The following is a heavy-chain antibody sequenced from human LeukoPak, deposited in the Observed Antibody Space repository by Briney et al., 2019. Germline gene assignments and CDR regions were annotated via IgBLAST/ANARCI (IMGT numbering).Heavy chain of an antibody. V-gene: IGHV4-34*01. CDR1: GGSFSGYY. CDR3: ARGCGRSYYYYGMDV. Sequence: SETLSLTCAVYGGSFSGYYWSWIRQPPGKGLEWIGEINHSGSTNYNPSLKSRVTISVDTSKNQLSLKLSSVTAADTAVYYCARGCGRSYYYYGMDVWGQGTTVTVSS. D-gene: IGHD2-15*01. J-gene: IGHJ6*02. CDR2: INHSGST.